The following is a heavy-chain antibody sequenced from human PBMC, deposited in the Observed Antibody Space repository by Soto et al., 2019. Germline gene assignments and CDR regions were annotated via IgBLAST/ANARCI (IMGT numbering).Heavy chain of an antibody. D-gene: IGHD4-17*01. CDR1: GFTFSNYG. V-gene: IGHV3-33*01. CDR3: ARDQGLRWGRGMDV. CDR2: IWYDGSNK. Sequence: QVQLVESGGGVVQPGRSLRLSCAASGFTFSNYGMHWVRQAPGKGLEWVAVIWYDGSNKYYADSVKGRFTISRDNSKNTLYLQMNSLRAEDTAVYYCARDQGLRWGRGMDVWGQGTTVTVPS. J-gene: IGHJ6*02.